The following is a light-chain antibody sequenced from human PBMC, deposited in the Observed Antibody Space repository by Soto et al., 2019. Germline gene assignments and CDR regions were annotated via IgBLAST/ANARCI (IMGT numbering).Light chain of an antibody. Sequence: DIQMTQSPSSLSASVGDRVTIACQASRDIDNYLNWYQQKPGKAPNLLIYDASNLETGVPLRFSGSRSGKHFTLTIRSLQPQDIGTYYWHQYDNRPCTFGRGTKLEIK. V-gene: IGKV1-33*01. CDR2: DAS. J-gene: IGKJ2*02. CDR3: HQYDNRPCT. CDR1: RDIDNY.